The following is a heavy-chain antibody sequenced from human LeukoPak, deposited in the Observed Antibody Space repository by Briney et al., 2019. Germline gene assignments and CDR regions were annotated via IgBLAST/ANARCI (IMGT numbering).Heavy chain of an antibody. Sequence: GASVKVSCKASGGTFSGYAISWVRQAPGQGLEWMGGIIPIFGTANYAQKFQGRVTITADESTSTAYMELSSLRSEDTAVYYCARTLPYDSSGYHYWYFDLWGRGTLVTVSS. CDR3: ARTLPYDSSGYHYWYFDL. J-gene: IGHJ2*01. CDR1: GGTFSGYA. CDR2: IIPIFGTA. V-gene: IGHV1-69*13. D-gene: IGHD3-22*01.